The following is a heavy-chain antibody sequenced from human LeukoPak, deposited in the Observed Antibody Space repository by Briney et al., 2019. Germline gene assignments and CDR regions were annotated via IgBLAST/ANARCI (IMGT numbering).Heavy chain of an antibody. D-gene: IGHD3-22*01. CDR3: ARGLNIDMIVVVPDEYFQH. V-gene: IGHV1-2*02. CDR2: INPNSVGT. J-gene: IGHJ1*01. CDR1: GYTFTGYY. Sequence: GASVKVSCKASGYTFTGYYMHWVRQAPGQGLEWIGGINPNSVGTNYAQKFQGRVTMIRGTSISTAYMELSRLRSDDTPVYYCARGLNIDMIVVVPDEYFQHWGQGTLVSVSS.